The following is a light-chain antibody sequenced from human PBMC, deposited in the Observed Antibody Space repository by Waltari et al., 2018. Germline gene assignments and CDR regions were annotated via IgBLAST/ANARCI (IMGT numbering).Light chain of an antibody. V-gene: IGKV1D-16*01. CDR2: ATS. J-gene: IGKJ1*01. CDR1: QGINSW. CDR3: QQYDDLPRT. Sequence: DIQMTQSPSSLSASVGDKVTITCHASQGINSWLAWYQQKPGKAPKPLIHATSFLQPGVASRFSGNGSGTDYTLTVSGLQPEDFATYYCQQYDDLPRTFGQGTKVEI.